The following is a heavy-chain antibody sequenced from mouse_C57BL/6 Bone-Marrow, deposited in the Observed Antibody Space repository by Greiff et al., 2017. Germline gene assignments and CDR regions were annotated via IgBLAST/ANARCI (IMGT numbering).Heavy chain of an antibody. V-gene: IGHV1-62-2*01. Sequence: VQLQQPGAELVRPGTSVKLSCKASGYTFTSYWMHWVKQRSGQGLEWIGWFYPGRGSIKYNEKFKDKATLTADKSSSTVYMELSRLTSEDSAVYFCARHGELVYYFDYWGQGTTLTVSS. D-gene: IGHD4-1*01. CDR3: ARHGELVYYFDY. CDR2: FYPGRGSI. CDR1: GYTFTSYW. J-gene: IGHJ2*01.